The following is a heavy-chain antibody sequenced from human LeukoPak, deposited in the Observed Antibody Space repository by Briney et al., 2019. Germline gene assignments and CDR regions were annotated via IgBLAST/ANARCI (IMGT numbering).Heavy chain of an antibody. Sequence: GGSLRPSCAASGFTFTNNHIHWVRQAPGQGLEWVGVVWDDGSTEQSGDAVKGRFSISRDKSKNTVYLQMDSLRVEDTAVYYCARDPRDGAYFLDYWGQGTLVTVSS. CDR1: GFTFTNNH. D-gene: IGHD4-17*01. CDR2: VWDDGSTE. V-gene: IGHV3-33*01. CDR3: ARDPRDGAYFLDY. J-gene: IGHJ4*02.